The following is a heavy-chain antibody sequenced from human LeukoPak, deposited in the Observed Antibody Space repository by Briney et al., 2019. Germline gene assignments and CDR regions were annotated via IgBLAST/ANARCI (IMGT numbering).Heavy chain of an antibody. CDR3: AREGGFYRPLDY. CDR2: VHLDGRT. D-gene: IGHD3-3*01. Sequence: SGTLSLTCGVSGGSVTSTNWWTWVRPPPGKGLAWIGEVHLDGRTNYNPSLKSRLTMSVDLSENHISLKLTSVTAADTAVYYCAREGGFYRPLDYSGQGTLVTVSS. V-gene: IGHV4-4*02. CDR1: GGSVTSTNW. J-gene: IGHJ4*02.